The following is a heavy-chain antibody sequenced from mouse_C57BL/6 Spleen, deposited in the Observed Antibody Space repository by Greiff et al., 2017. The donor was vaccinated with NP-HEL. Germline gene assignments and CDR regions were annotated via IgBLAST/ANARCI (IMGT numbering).Heavy chain of an antibody. J-gene: IGHJ4*01. D-gene: IGHD1-1*01. CDR1: GYTFTDYY. V-gene: IGHV1-19*01. CDR2: INPYNGGT. Sequence: VQLQQSGPVLVKPGASVKMSCKASGYTFTDYYMNWVKQSHGKSLEWIGVINPYNGGTSYNQKFKGKATLTVDKSSSTAYMELNSLTSEDSAVYYCARETTVVAHYAMDYWGQGTSVTVSS. CDR3: ARETTVVAHYAMDY.